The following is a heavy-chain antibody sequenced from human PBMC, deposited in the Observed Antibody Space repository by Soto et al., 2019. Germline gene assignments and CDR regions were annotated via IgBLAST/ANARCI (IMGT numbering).Heavy chain of an antibody. CDR1: GYDFYSYG. J-gene: IGHJ6*02. CDR3: AVGENYFGSGNSIGMAV. D-gene: IGHD3-10*01. CDR2: INVYNGNT. Sequence: QVQLVQSGAEVKKPGASVKVSCKASGYDFYSYGISWVRQAPGQGLGWMGRINVYNGNTNYAQKFQGRVTMTTDTTTSTAYMELSSLRSDDTAVYYCAVGENYFGSGNSIGMAVWGQGTTVTFSS. V-gene: IGHV1-18*01.